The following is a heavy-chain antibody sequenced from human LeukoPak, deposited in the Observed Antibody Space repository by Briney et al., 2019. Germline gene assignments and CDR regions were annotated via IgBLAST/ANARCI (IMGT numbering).Heavy chain of an antibody. V-gene: IGHV4-59*08. CDR3: ARQGMYSSGWYYFDY. J-gene: IGHJ4*02. D-gene: IGHD6-19*01. CDR1: GGSISSYY. Sequence: PSETLSLTCTVSGGSISSYYWSWIRQPPGKGLEWIGYIYYSGSTNYNPPLKSRVTISVDTSKNQFSLKLSSVTAADTAVYYCARQGMYSSGWYYFDYWGQGTLVTVSS. CDR2: IYYSGST.